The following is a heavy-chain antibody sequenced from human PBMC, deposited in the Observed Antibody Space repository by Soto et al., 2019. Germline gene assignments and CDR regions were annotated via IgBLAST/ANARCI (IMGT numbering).Heavy chain of an antibody. CDR2: IIPILGIA. CDR1: GGTFSSYT. J-gene: IGHJ4*02. D-gene: IGHD2-15*01. CDR3: AGYCSGGSCYSGVDY. V-gene: IGHV1-69*02. Sequence: QVQLVQSGAEVKKPGSSVKVSCKASGGTFSSYTISWVRQAPGQGLEWMGRIIPILGIANYAQKFQGRVMITAEKSTSTAYRELSSLRSYDTAVYYCAGYCSGGSCYSGVDYWGQGTLVTVSS.